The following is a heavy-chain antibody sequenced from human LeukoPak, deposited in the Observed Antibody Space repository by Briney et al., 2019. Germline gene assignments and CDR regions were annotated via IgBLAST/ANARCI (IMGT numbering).Heavy chain of an antibody. CDR2: IYHSGST. CDR3: ARVLSGTAMAFDI. V-gene: IGHV4-30-2*01. D-gene: IGHD5-18*01. Sequence: SETLSLTCAVSGGSISSGGYSWSWIRQPPGKGLEWIGYIYHSGSTYYNPSLKSRVTISVDRSKNQFSLKLSSVTAADTAVYYCARVLSGTAMAFDIWGQGTMVTVSS. J-gene: IGHJ3*02. CDR1: GGSISSGGYS.